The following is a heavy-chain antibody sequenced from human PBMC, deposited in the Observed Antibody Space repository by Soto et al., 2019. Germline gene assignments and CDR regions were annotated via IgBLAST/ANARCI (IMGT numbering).Heavy chain of an antibody. D-gene: IGHD6-6*01. Sequence: TLSLTCAVSVGSITTVGYSWSWVRQPPGKGLEWIGYIFHSGISYSNPSLKGRVTMSVDGSKNRFSLRLSSVTAADTAVYYCARRISARTYYFDYWGQGTLVTVSS. CDR2: IFHSGIS. J-gene: IGHJ4*02. CDR1: VGSITTVGYS. CDR3: ARRISARTYYFDY. V-gene: IGHV4-30-2*01.